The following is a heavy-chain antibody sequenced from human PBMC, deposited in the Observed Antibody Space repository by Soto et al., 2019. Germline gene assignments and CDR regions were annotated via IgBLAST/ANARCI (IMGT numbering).Heavy chain of an antibody. J-gene: IGHJ4*02. D-gene: IGHD3-10*01. CDR1: GGPMSEYF. CDR3: ARDGYDGSGSPYPAY. CDR2: VYYLGST. V-gene: IGHV4-59*01. Sequence: SETLSLTCTVSGGPMSEYFWSWVRQSPGKGLEWIGYVYYLGSTDYNPSLKSRVMISVDTSKRQFSLKLSSVTVADTAVYYCARDGYDGSGSPYPAYWGPGIQVTVSS.